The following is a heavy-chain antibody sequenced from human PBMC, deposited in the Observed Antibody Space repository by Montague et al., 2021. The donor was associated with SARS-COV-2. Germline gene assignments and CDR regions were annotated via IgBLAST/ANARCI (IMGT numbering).Heavy chain of an antibody. V-gene: IGHV4-30-4*01. CDR1: GGSISSGDYY. CDR3: ARSPMVRGVTYYGMDV. CDR2: IYYSGST. J-gene: IGHJ6*02. Sequence: LVKPTQTLTCTVSGGSISSGDYYWSWIRQPPGKGLEWIGYIYYSGSTYYNPSLKSRVTISVDTSKNQFSLKLSSVTAADTAVYYCARSPMVRGVTYYGMDVWGQGTTVTVSS. D-gene: IGHD3-10*01.